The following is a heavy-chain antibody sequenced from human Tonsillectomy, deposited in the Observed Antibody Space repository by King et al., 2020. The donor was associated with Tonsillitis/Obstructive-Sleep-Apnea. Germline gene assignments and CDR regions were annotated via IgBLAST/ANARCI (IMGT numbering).Heavy chain of an antibody. CDR2: ISGSGGST. V-gene: IGHV3-23*04. J-gene: IGHJ4*02. CDR1: GFTFSSYA. CDR3: ASALVTTPLYYFDY. Sequence: EVQLVESGGGLVQPGGSLRLSCAASGFTFSSYAMSWVRQAPGKGLEWVSDISGSGGSTYYADSVKGRFTISRDNSKNTPYLQMNSLRAEDTAVYYCASALVTTPLYYFDYWGQGTLVTVSP. D-gene: IGHD4-17*01.